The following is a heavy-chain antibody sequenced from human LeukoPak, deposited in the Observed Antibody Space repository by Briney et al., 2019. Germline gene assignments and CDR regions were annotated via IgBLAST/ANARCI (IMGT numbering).Heavy chain of an antibody. Sequence: GESLKISCKGSGYSFTSYWIGWVRQMPGKGLEWMGIIYPGDSDTRYSPSFQGQVTISADKSISTAYLQWSSLKASDTAMYYCARVYDSGSYYGFWAFDIWGQGTMVTASS. J-gene: IGHJ3*02. CDR1: GYSFTSYW. CDR2: IYPGDSDT. D-gene: IGHD3-22*01. CDR3: ARVYDSGSYYGFWAFDI. V-gene: IGHV5-51*01.